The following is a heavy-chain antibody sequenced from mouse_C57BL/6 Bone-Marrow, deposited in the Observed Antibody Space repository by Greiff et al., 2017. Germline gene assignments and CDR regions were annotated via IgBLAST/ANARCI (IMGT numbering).Heavy chain of an antibody. CDR2: IYPGGGYT. CDR1: GYTFTNYW. CDR3: AGYYYCGCYGYAMYY. D-gene: IGHD1-1*01. V-gene: IGHV1-63*01. J-gene: IGHJ4*01. Sequence: VKLVESGAELVRPGTSVKMSCKASGYTFTNYWIGWVKQRPGHGLEWIGDIYPGGGYTNYNEKFKGKATLTADKSSSTAYMLFSSLTCEDSAIYTCAGYYYCGCYGYAMYYWGQGTAVTVSS.